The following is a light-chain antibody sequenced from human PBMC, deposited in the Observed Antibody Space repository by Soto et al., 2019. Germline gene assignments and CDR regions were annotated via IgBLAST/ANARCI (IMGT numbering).Light chain of an antibody. CDR3: QQYGSSPWT. CDR1: HSVSSSY. V-gene: IGKV3-20*01. CDR2: GAS. J-gene: IGKJ1*01. Sequence: EIVLTQSPGTLSLSPGEGATLSCRASHSVSSSYLAWYQQKPGQAPRLLIYGASSRATGVPDRFSGSGSGTDFTLTISRLEPEDFAVYYCQQYGSSPWTFDQGTKVEIK.